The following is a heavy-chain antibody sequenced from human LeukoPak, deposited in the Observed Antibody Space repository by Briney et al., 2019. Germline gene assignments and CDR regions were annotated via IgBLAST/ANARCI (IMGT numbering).Heavy chain of an antibody. J-gene: IGHJ4*02. CDR1: GFTFSSYA. D-gene: IGHD1-26*01. CDR2: ISYDGSNK. Sequence: GGSLRLSCAASGFTFSSYAMHWVRQAPGKGLEWVAVISYDGSNKYYADSVKGRFTISRDNSKNTLYLQMNSLRAEDTAVYYCAKDQPGIVGATFDYWGQGTLVTVSS. V-gene: IGHV3-30-3*01. CDR3: AKDQPGIVGATFDY.